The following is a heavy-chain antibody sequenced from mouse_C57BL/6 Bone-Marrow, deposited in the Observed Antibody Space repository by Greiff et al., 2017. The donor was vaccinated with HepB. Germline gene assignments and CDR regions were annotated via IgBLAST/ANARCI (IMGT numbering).Heavy chain of an antibody. CDR3: ARSMVTYYAMDY. J-gene: IGHJ4*01. Sequence: EVMLVESEGGLVQPGSSMKLSCTASGFTFSDYYMAWVRQVPEKGLEWVANINYDGSSTYYLDSLKSRFIISRDNAKNILYLQMSSLKSEDTATYYCARSMVTYYAMDYWGQGTSVTVSS. D-gene: IGHD2-2*01. CDR1: GFTFSDYY. V-gene: IGHV5-16*01. CDR2: INYDGSST.